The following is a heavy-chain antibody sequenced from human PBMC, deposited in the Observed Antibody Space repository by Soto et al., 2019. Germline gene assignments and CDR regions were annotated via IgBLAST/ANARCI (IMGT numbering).Heavy chain of an antibody. D-gene: IGHD2-2*01. V-gene: IGHV1-69*01. CDR3: ARDMIPAAPAYKYYAMDV. J-gene: IGHJ6*02. CDR1: GDTFSNYA. CDR2: IIPIFRTT. Sequence: HVQLVQSGAEVKKPGSSVKVSCKASGDTFSNYAISWVRQAPGQGLEWMGGIIPIFRTTDYAQNFQGRVTITADESTSTAYMELSSLRSEDTAVYFCARDMIPAAPAYKYYAMDVWGQGTPVTVSS.